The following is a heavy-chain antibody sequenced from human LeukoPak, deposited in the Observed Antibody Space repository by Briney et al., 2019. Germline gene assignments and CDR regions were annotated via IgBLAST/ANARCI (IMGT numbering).Heavy chain of an antibody. J-gene: IGHJ4*02. CDR1: GYTFTGYY. V-gene: IGHV1-2*02. Sequence: ASVKVSCKASGYTFTGYYMHWVRQAPGQGLEWIGWINPNSGGTNYAQRFQGRDTMTRDTSISTAYMELSRLRSDDMAVYYCAREHCGGDCPLDYWGQGSLVTVSS. CDR3: AREHCGGDCPLDY. CDR2: INPNSGGT. D-gene: IGHD2-21*02.